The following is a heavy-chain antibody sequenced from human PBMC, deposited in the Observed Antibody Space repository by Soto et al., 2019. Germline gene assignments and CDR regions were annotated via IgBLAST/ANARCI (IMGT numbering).Heavy chain of an antibody. D-gene: IGHD5-18*01. V-gene: IGHV1-69*01. Sequence: QVQLVQSGAEVKKPGSSVKVYCKASGGTFSSYAISWVRQAPGQGLEWMGGIIPIFGTANYAQKFQGRVTISAYESTSTANMELSSLRSEGTAVYYCASPSVHTAPGICCFDPWGQGTLVTVSS. J-gene: IGHJ5*02. CDR3: ASPSVHTAPGICCFDP. CDR1: GGTFSSYA. CDR2: IIPIFGTA.